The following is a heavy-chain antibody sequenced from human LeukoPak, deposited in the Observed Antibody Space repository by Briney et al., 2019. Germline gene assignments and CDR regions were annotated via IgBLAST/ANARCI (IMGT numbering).Heavy chain of an antibody. CDR3: ARDQEGFDY. CDR2: INPNSGDT. J-gene: IGHJ4*02. Sequence: ASVKVSCKASGYTFNAYYMHWVRQAPGQGLEWMGRINPNSGDTSIAQKFQGRVTVTRDTSTSTVHMELSGLRSEDTAVYYCARDQEGFDYWGQGTLVTVSS. V-gene: IGHV1-2*06. CDR1: GYTFNAYY.